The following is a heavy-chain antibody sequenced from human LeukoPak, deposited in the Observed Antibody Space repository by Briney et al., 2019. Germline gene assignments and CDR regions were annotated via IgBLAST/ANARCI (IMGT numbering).Heavy chain of an antibody. J-gene: IGHJ6*02. CDR1: GGSISSSNW. V-gene: IGHV4-4*02. D-gene: IGHD6-13*01. CDR2: IYHSGST. CDR3: ARMRTTGYSSSWYVYGMDV. Sequence: SGTLSLTCAVSGGSISSSNWWSWVHQSPAKGLEWIGEIYHSGSTNYNPSLKSRVTISVDKSKNQFSLKLSSVTAADTAVYYCARMRTTGYSSSWYVYGMDVWGQGTTVTVSS.